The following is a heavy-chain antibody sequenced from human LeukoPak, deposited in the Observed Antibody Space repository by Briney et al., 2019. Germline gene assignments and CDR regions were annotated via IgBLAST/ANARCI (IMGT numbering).Heavy chain of an antibody. Sequence: GGSLRLSCAASGFTFSNTWMNWVRQAPGKGLEWVGRIKSKTAGGTTDYAAPVKGRFTISRDDSKNMVYLQLNSLKTEDAGVYYCARDWYHAFDFWGQGTVVTVSS. J-gene: IGHJ3*01. CDR2: IKSKTAGGTT. V-gene: IGHV3-15*07. D-gene: IGHD3-9*01. CDR1: GFTFSNTW. CDR3: ARDWYHAFDF.